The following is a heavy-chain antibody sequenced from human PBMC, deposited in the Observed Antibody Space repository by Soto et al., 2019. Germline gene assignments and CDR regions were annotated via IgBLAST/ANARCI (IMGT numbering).Heavy chain of an antibody. CDR3: ARESSSSCHDY. Sequence: QVQLVQSGAEVKKPGASVTVSCKASGYTFTSYGISWVRQAPGQGLEWMGWISAYNGNTNYAQKLQGRVTMTTDTSTSTADLELRSLRSDDTAVYYCARESSSSCHDYWGQGTLVTVSS. D-gene: IGHD6-13*01. CDR1: GYTFTSYG. J-gene: IGHJ4*02. CDR2: ISAYNGNT. V-gene: IGHV1-18*01.